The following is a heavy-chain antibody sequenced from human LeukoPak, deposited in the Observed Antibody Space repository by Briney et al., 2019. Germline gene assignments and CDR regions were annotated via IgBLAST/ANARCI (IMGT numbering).Heavy chain of an antibody. CDR1: GFTFSDFD. CDR2: IRAKTDSDAT. CDR3: ARRDCSSFQCYSFDY. D-gene: IGHD2-2*01. Sequence: GGSLRLSCAASGFTFSDFDIHWVRQASGKGLEWVGRIRAKTDSDATAYAASVKGRFTISRDDSKNTAYLQMDSLKTEDTAVYYCARRDCSSFQCYSFDYWGQGILVTVSS. J-gene: IGHJ4*02. V-gene: IGHV3-73*01.